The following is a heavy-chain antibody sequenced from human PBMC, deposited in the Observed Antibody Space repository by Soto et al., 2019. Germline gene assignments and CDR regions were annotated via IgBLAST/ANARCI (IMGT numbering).Heavy chain of an antibody. J-gene: IGHJ5*02. CDR1: GGSISSGDYY. CDR2: IYYSGST. CDR3: ASSTNGLLWSDREYNWFDP. D-gene: IGHD3-3*01. Sequence: SETLSLTCTVSGGSISSGDYYWSWIRQPPGKGLEWIGYIYYSGSTYYNPSLKSRVTISVDTSKNQFSLKLSSVTAADTAVYYCASSTNGLLWSDREYNWFDPWGQGTLVTVSS. V-gene: IGHV4-30-4*01.